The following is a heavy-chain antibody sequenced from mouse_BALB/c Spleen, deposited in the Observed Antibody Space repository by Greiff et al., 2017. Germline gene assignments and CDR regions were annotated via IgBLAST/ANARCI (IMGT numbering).Heavy chain of an antibody. J-gene: IGHJ4*01. CDR2: IWAGGST. D-gene: IGHD2-4*01. V-gene: IGHV2-9*02. CDR3: AASTMITTLYYYAMDY. Sequence: VQLQESGPGLVAPSQSLSITCTVSGFSLTSYGVHWVRQPPGKGLEWLGVIWAGGSTNYNSALMSRLSISKDNSKSQVFLKMNSLQTDDTAMYYCAASTMITTLYYYAMDYWGQGTSVTVSS. CDR1: GFSLTSYG.